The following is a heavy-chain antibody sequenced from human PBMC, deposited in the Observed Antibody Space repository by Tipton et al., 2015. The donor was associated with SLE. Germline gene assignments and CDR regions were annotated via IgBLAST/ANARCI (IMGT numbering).Heavy chain of an antibody. CDR1: GFTFDDYA. D-gene: IGHD3-9*01. J-gene: IGHJ4*02. V-gene: IGHV3-9*01. Sequence: SLRLSCVASGFTFDDYAMHWVRQTPGKGLEWVSGISWNSGSIGYADSVKGRFTISRDNAKNSLYLQMNSLRAEDTALYYCAKAGRPDILTGYLFDYWGQGTPVTVSS. CDR3: AKAGRPDILTGYLFDY. CDR2: ISWNSGSI.